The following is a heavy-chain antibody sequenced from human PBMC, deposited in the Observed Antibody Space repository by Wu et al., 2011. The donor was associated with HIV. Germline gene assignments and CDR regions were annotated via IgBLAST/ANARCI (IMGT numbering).Heavy chain of an antibody. CDR2: INPNSGGT. CDR1: GCTFTAYY. CDR3: ARAADRMYSSSWFNGFDP. D-gene: IGHD6-13*01. J-gene: IGHJ5*02. Sequence: QVQLVQSGAEVKKPGASLKVSCKASGCTFTAYYIHWVRQAPGQGLEWMGWINPNSGGTNYAQKFQGRVTMTRDTSISTAYMDLSSLRFDDTAVYYCARAADRMYSSSWFNGFDPWGQGTLVTVSS. V-gene: IGHV1-2*02.